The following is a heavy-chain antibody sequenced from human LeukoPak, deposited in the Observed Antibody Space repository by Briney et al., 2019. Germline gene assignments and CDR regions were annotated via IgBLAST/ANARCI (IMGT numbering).Heavy chain of an antibody. CDR3: ARGSEYSSSSFDY. Sequence: ASVKVSCKASGYTFTGYYMHWVRQAPGQGLEWMGRINPNSGGTNYAQKFQGRVTMTRDTSISTAYMELSRLRSDDTAVCYCARGSEYSSSSFDYWGQGTLVTVSS. J-gene: IGHJ4*02. V-gene: IGHV1-2*06. CDR2: INPNSGGT. CDR1: GYTFTGYY. D-gene: IGHD6-6*01.